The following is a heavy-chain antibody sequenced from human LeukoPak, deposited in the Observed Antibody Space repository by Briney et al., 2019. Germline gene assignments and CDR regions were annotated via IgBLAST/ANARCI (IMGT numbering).Heavy chain of an antibody. CDR1: GYTFTGYY. D-gene: IGHD3-22*01. V-gene: IGHV1-2*06. J-gene: IGHJ3*02. CDR3: ARIGDVGYYDSSGRGDAFDI. CDR2: INPNSGGT. Sequence: GASVKVSCKASGYTFTGYYMHWVRQAPGQGLEWMGRINPNSGGTNYAQKFQGRVTMTRDTSISTAYMELSRLRSDDTAVYYCARIGDVGYYDSSGRGDAFDIWGQGTMVTVSS.